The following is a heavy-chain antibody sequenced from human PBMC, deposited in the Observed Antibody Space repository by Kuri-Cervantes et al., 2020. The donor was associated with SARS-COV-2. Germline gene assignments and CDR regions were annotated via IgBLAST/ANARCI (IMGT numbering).Heavy chain of an antibody. D-gene: IGHD3-10*01. CDR1: EFNFRYYG. Sequence: GGSLRLSCVASEFNFRYYGMYWVRQAPGKGLEWVAVISYGGRDTYYGDSVKGRFTISRDNSKNTLYLQMNSLRPEDTGVYYCAKPGSVRGIIREDHYGLDVWGQGTTVTVSS. CDR3: AKPGSVRGIIREDHYGLDV. J-gene: IGHJ6*02. V-gene: IGHV3-30*18. CDR2: ISYGGRDT.